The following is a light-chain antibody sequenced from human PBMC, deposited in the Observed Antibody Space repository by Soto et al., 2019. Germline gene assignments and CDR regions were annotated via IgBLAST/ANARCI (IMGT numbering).Light chain of an antibody. CDR2: DAS. J-gene: IGKJ5*01. V-gene: IGKV3-11*01. CDR1: QSVSSY. CDR3: QQRSDWPPT. Sequence: ENVLTQSPATLSLSPGDRATLSCRASQSVSSYLAWYQQKPGQAPRLLIYDASKRATGTPASFSGTGSGTDFSLTISRLSPEAAAFYFCQQRSDWPPTFGQGTRLEI.